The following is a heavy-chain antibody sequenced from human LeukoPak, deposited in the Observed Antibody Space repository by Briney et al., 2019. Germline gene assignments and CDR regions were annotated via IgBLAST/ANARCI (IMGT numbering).Heavy chain of an antibody. V-gene: IGHV4-39*07. Sequence: PSETLSLTCTVSGGSISSSSYYWGWIRQPPGKGLEWIGSIYYSGSTYYNPSLKSRVTISVDTSKNQFSLKLSSVTAADTAVYYCARDPRDGYSYYFDYWGQGTLATVSS. CDR3: ARDPRDGYSYYFDY. J-gene: IGHJ4*02. D-gene: IGHD5-24*01. CDR1: GGSISSSSYY. CDR2: IYYSGST.